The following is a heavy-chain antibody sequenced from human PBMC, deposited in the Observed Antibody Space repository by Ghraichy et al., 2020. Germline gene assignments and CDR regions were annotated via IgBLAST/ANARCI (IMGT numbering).Heavy chain of an antibody. J-gene: IGHJ6*03. CDR2: ISYDGSNK. CDR1: GFTFSSYG. V-gene: IGHV3-30*03. CDR3: ATNSGSWDYYYYMDV. D-gene: IGHD6-19*01. Sequence: GGSLRLSCAASGFTFSSYGMHWVRQAPGKGLEWVAVISYDGSNKYYADSVKGRFTISRDNSKNTLYLQMNSLRAEDTAVYYCATNSGSWDYYYYMDVWGKGTTVTVSS.